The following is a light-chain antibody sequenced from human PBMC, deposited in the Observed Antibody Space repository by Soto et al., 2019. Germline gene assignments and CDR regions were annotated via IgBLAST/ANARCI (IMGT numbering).Light chain of an antibody. J-gene: IGLJ3*02. Sequence: QSVLAQPRSLSASPGQSVTISCTGTNSDIGDYNSVSWYQHHPGKTPKLMIYGVNQRPSGVPDRFSGSKSGNTASLTISGLQPADEADYFCGAWDDSPNSPWLFGGGTKVTVL. V-gene: IGLV2-11*01. CDR2: GVN. CDR1: NSDIGDYNS. CDR3: GAWDDSPNSPWL.